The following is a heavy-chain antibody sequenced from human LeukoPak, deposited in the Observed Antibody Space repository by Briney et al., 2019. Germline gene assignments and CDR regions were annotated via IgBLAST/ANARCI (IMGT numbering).Heavy chain of an antibody. Sequence: SETLSLTCTVSGGSISSYYWSWIRQPPGKGLEWIGRIYTSGSTNYNPSLKSRVTMSVDTSKNQFSLKLSSVTAADTAVFYCARDYYDSGGYYYFDYWGQGTLVTVSS. J-gene: IGHJ4*02. CDR3: ARDYYDSGGYYYFDY. CDR2: IYTSGST. CDR1: GGSISSYY. V-gene: IGHV4-4*07. D-gene: IGHD3-22*01.